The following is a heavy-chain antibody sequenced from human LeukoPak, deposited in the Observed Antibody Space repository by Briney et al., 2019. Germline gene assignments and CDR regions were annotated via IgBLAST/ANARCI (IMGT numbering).Heavy chain of an antibody. CDR3: ANYIVGATTAFDI. CDR1: GGSISSSNW. D-gene: IGHD1-26*01. J-gene: IGHJ3*02. Sequence: SETLSLTCAVSGGSISSSNWWSWVRQPPGKGLEWIGEIYHSGSTNYNPSLKSRVTISVDKSKNQFSLKLSSVTAADTAAYYCANYIVGATTAFDIWGQGTMVTVSS. CDR2: IYHSGST. V-gene: IGHV4-4*02.